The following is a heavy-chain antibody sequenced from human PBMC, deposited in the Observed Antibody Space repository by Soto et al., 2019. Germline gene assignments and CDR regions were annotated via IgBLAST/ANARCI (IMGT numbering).Heavy chain of an antibody. J-gene: IGHJ5*02. CDR3: ARLPWADYGGIFDP. V-gene: IGHV4-59*13. Sequence: HVQLQESGPGLVKPSETLSLTCTVSGGFISNYYWSWIRQPPGKGLEWIGNIHYSGSTNYNPSLKTRVTISVVTSKNQFSLKLSSVTAADTALYYCARLPWADYGGIFDPWGQGTLVTVSS. D-gene: IGHD4-17*01. CDR1: GGFISNYY. CDR2: IHYSGST.